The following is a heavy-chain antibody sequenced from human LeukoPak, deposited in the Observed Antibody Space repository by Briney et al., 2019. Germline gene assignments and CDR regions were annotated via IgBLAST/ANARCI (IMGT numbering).Heavy chain of an antibody. CDR3: ASEKYNSTPDYFDH. J-gene: IGHJ4*02. CDR2: INHSGGT. Sequence: SETLSLTCAVYGGSFSAYYWSWIRQPPGKGLEWIGEINHSGGTNYNPSLKSRVNISVDTSKNQFSLKLSSVTAADTAVYYCASEKYNSTPDYFDHWGQGTLVTVSS. CDR1: GGSFSAYY. V-gene: IGHV4-34*01. D-gene: IGHD6-13*01.